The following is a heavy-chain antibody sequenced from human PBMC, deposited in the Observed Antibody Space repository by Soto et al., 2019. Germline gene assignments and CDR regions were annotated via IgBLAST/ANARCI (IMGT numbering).Heavy chain of an antibody. CDR1: GGSISSGGYY. D-gene: IGHD4-17*01. CDR2: IYYSGST. V-gene: IGHV4-31*03. J-gene: IGHJ4*02. CDR3: AREGIDDYGDYYFDY. Sequence: QVQLQESGPGLVKPSQTLSLTCTVSGGSISSGGYYWSWIRQHPGKGLEWIGYIYYSGSTYYNPSLKRRVTISVDTSKNQCSLKLSSVTAADTAVYYCAREGIDDYGDYYFDYWGQGTLVTVSS.